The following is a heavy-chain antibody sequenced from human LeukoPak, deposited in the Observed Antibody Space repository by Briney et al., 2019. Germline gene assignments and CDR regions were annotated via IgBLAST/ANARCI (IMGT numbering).Heavy chain of an antibody. CDR2: INPNSGGT. CDR1: GYTFISYF. Sequence: ASVKVSCKASGYTFISYFMHWVRQAPGQGLEWMGWINPNSGGTNYAQKFQGRVTMTRDTSISTAYMELSRLRSDDTAVYYCARVLKKIDFWSGYGPFAYWGQGTLVTVSS. J-gene: IGHJ4*02. D-gene: IGHD3-3*01. V-gene: IGHV1-2*02. CDR3: ARVLKKIDFWSGYGPFAY.